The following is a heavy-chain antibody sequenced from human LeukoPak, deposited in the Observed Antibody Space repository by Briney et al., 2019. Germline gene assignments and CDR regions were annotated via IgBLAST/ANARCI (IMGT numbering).Heavy chain of an antibody. CDR3: ARRRGYNLNY. CDR1: GGSISSYY. D-gene: IGHD5-24*01. CDR2: IYYSGST. J-gene: IGHJ4*02. Sequence: PSETLSLTCTVSGGSISSYYWSWIRQPPGKGLEWIGYIYYSGSTNYNPSLKSRVTISVDTSKNQFSLKLSSVTAADTAVYYCARRRGYNLNYWGQGTLVTVSS. V-gene: IGHV4-59*12.